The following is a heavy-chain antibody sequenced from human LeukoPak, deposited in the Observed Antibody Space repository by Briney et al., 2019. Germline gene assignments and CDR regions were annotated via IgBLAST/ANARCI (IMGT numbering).Heavy chain of an antibody. CDR2: ISGSGGST. Sequence: GGSLRLSCAASGFTSSSYAMSWVRQAPGKGLEWVSAISGSGGSTYYADSVKGRFTISRDNSKNTLYLQMNSLRAEDTAVYYCAKGPSTSWSLPYYYYYGMDVWGKGTTVTVSS. CDR1: GFTSSSYA. V-gene: IGHV3-23*01. D-gene: IGHD2-2*01. J-gene: IGHJ6*04. CDR3: AKGPSTSWSLPYYYYYGMDV.